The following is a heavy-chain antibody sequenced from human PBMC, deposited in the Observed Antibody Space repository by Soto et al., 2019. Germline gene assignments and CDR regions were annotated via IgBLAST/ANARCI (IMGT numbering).Heavy chain of an antibody. CDR2: IWYDGSDK. CDR1: GFTFSAYP. CDR3: ARGNGYSYGAVFAY. J-gene: IGHJ4*02. V-gene: IGHV3-33*01. Sequence: VGSLRLSCAASGFTFSAYPMKWVRQAPGKGLEWVTLIWYDGSDKYYADSVKGRFTISRDDSKNTLYLQMDSLRAEDTAVYFCARGNGYSYGAVFAYWGQGALVTFS. D-gene: IGHD5-18*01.